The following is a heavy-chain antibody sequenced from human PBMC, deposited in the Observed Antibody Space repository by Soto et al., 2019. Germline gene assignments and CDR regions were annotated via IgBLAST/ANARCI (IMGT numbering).Heavy chain of an antibody. V-gene: IGHV3-15*01. CDR2: IKSKTDGGTT. CDR3: TTQYYYDSSGSLLN. J-gene: IGHJ4*02. CDR1: GFTFSNAW. D-gene: IGHD3-22*01. Sequence: VVSLRLSCAVSGFTFSNAWITWVRQAPGKGLEWVGRIKSKTDGGTTDYAAPVKGRFTISGDDSKNTLYLQMNSLKTEDTAVYYCTTQYYYDSSGSLLNWGQGTLVTVSS.